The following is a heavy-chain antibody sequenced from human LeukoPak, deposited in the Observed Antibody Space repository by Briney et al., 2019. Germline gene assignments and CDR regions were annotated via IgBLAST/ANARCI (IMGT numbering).Heavy chain of an antibody. V-gene: IGHV1-18*01. D-gene: IGHD3-22*01. Sequence: GASVKVSCKASGYTFTSYGISWVRQAPGQGLEWMGWISAYNGNTNYAQKLQGRVTMTTDTSTSTAYMELRSLRSDDTAVYYCARDNNYYDSSGYVGWGQGTLVTVSS. CDR2: ISAYNGNT. J-gene: IGHJ4*02. CDR1: GYTFTSYG. CDR3: ARDNNYYDSSGYVG.